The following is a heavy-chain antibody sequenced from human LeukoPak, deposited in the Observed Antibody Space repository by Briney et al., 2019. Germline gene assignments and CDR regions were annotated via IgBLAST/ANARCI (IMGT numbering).Heavy chain of an antibody. D-gene: IGHD6-13*01. CDR1: GFTFDDYA. CDR3: AKEGYSSSWSPNY. Sequence: GGSLRLSCAASGFTFDDYAMHWVRQAPGKGLEWVSGISWNSGSIGYADSVKGRFTISRDNSKNTLYLQMNSLRAEDTAVYYCAKEGYSSSWSPNYWGQGTLVTVSS. CDR2: ISWNSGSI. J-gene: IGHJ4*02. V-gene: IGHV3-9*01.